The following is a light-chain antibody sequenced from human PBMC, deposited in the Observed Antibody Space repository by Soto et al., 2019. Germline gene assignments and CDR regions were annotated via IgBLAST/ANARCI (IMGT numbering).Light chain of an antibody. CDR3: HVWDSITDHVV. J-gene: IGLJ2*01. Sequence: SYVLTQPPSVAVAPGTTASITCEGNNIGSKSVHWYQKKSGQAPVLVIHSDNDRPSGIPDRFSGSNSGNTATLTINRVEAVDEADYYCHVWDSITDHVVFGGGTKVTVL. CDR2: SDN. CDR1: NIGSKS. V-gene: IGLV3-21*04.